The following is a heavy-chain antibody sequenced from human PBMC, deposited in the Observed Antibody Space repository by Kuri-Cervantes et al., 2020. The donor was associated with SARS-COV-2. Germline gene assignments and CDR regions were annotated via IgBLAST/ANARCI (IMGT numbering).Heavy chain of an antibody. D-gene: IGHD2-8*01. Sequence: GESLKISCAASGFTFSGHDMHWVRQAPGKGLEWVAFISYDGKNKKCIASGKGRFTISRDSSQSTLYLQMESLRNEDTAMYFCTKDRLGVHDFWGQGTLVTVSS. CDR2: ISYDGKNK. CDR1: GFTFSGHD. V-gene: IGHV3-30*02. J-gene: IGHJ4*02. CDR3: TKDRLGVHDF.